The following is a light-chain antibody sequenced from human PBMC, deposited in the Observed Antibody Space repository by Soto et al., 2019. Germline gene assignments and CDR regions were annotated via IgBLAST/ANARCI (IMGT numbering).Light chain of an antibody. CDR2: GAS. V-gene: IGKV3-20*01. J-gene: IGKJ1*01. CDR3: QQYAFSLRT. Sequence: EIVLTQSPGTLSLSPGERDTLSCRASPSVSGNYLAWYQQKPGQAPRLLIYGASSRASGIPDRFSGSGSGTDFPLTISRLEPEDFAVYYCQQYAFSLRTFGQGSKVEI. CDR1: PSVSGNY.